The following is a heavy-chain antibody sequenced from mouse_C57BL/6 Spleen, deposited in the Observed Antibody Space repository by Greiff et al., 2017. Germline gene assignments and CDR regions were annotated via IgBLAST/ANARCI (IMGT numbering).Heavy chain of an antibody. J-gene: IGHJ3*01. CDR1: GFTFSDYG. CDR3: ARDKDSLYDYEGAWFAY. V-gene: IGHV5-17*01. Sequence: EVKLVESGGGLVEPGGSLKLSCAASGFTFSDYGMHWVRQAPEKGLEWVAYISSGSSTIYYADTVKGRFTISRDNAKNTLFLQMTSLRSEDTAMYYCARDKDSLYDYEGAWFAYWGQGTLVTVSA. D-gene: IGHD2-4*01. CDR2: ISSGSSTI.